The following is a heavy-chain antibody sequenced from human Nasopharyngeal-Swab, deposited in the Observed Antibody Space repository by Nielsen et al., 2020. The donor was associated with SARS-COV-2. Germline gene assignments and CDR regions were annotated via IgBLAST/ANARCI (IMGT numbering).Heavy chain of an antibody. V-gene: IGHV3-23*01. D-gene: IGHD3-3*02. Sequence: VRQAPGKGLEWVSAISGSGGSTYYADSVKGRFTISRDNSKNTLYLQMNSLRAEDTAVYYCAKGPLADYRGQGTLVTVSS. J-gene: IGHJ4*02. CDR2: ISGSGGST. CDR3: AKGPLADY.